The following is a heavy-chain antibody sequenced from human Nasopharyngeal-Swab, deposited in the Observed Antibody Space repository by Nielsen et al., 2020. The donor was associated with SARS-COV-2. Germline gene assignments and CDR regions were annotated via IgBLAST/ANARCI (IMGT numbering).Heavy chain of an antibody. CDR2: IKRKTDGTT. CDR1: GFTFNNAW. CDR3: TTGGDRMIAEWLS. V-gene: IGHV3-15*01. J-gene: IGHJ5*02. Sequence: GGSLRLSCAASGFTFNNAWMSWVRQAPGKGLEWSARIKRKTDGTTDYAAAVKDRFIISRDNSENTQYLQMNSLITEDTAVYYCTTGGDRMIAEWLSWGQGTLVTVSS. D-gene: IGHD6-19*01.